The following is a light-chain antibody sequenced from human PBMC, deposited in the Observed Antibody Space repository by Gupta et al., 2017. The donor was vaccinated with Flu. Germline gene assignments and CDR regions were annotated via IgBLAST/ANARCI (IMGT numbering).Light chain of an antibody. Sequence: DIVMTQSPDSLAVSLGERATINCKSSQSVLYSSNNKNYLAWYQQKVGQPPKLLISWASTRESGVPDRFSGNGSGADFTLTISSLQAEDVTVYYSQQSDSTAWTFGQGSKVKI. CDR2: WAS. CDR1: QSVLYSSNNKNY. V-gene: IGKV4-1*01. CDR3: QQSDSTAWT. J-gene: IGKJ1*01.